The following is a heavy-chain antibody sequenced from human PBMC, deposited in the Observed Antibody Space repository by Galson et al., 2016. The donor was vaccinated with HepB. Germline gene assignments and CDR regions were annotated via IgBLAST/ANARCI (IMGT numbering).Heavy chain of an antibody. CDR3: ARDTHYGDNSGSFDV. CDR2: VNPNTGRT. CDR1: GYTFSGYN. Sequence: QSGAEVKKPGESLKISCKASGYTFSGYNIHWVRQAPGQGLEWMGNVNPNTGRTHLARKFQGWVTMTRDTSTSTVYMELSTLTSDATAVFYCARDTHYGDNSGSFDVWGQGTTVTVSS. D-gene: IGHD2-21*02. J-gene: IGHJ6*02. V-gene: IGHV1-2*04.